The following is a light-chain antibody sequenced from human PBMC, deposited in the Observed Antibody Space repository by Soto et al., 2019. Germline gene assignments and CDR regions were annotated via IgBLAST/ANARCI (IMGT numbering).Light chain of an antibody. CDR1: QSVSSNS. CDR2: GAS. Sequence: EIVLTQSPGTLSLSPGERATLSCRASQSVSSNSLAWYQQKPGQAPRLLIYGASSRATGIPDRFSGSGSGTAFALTISILEPEDFAVYYCKLYGTSPGFTFGPGTKVDI. J-gene: IGKJ3*01. V-gene: IGKV3-20*01. CDR3: KLYGTSPGFT.